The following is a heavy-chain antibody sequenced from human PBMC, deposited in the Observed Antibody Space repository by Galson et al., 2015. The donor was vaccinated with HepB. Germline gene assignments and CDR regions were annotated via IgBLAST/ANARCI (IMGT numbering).Heavy chain of an antibody. CDR2: VDPEDGEG. D-gene: IGHD3-10*01. CDR3: VIGVKDPTFFDF. Sequence: VKVSCKVSGYTFTDSYIHWVQQAPGKGLEWMGLVDPEDGEGIYPEKSQGRVTMTADKATATAYMELSTLRSDDTAIYYCVIGVKDPTFFDFWGQGTVVTVSS. CDR1: GYTFTDSY. J-gene: IGHJ3*01. V-gene: IGHV1-69-2*01.